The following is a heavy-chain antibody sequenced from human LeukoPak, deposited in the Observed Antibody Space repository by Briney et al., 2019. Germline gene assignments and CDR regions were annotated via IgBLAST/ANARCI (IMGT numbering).Heavy chain of an antibody. J-gene: IGHJ4*02. V-gene: IGHV4-34*01. CDR2: INHSGST. CDR3: ARGRIQLWLNY. CDR1: GGSFSGYY. D-gene: IGHD5-18*01. Sequence: SETLSLTRAVYGGSFSGYYWSWIRQPPGEGLEWIGEINHSGSTNYNPSLKSRVTISVDTSKNQFSLKLSSVTAADTAVYYCARGRIQLWLNYWGQGTLVTVSS.